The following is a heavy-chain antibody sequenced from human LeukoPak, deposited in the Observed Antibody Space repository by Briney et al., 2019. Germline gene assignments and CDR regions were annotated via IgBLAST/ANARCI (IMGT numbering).Heavy chain of an antibody. D-gene: IGHD4-11*01. CDR3: ARGEYSNPPFRYYYYYMDV. CDR2: IIPIFGTA. J-gene: IGHJ6*03. CDR1: GGTFSSYA. V-gene: IGHV1-69*05. Sequence: SVKVSCKASGGTFSSYAISWVRQAPGQGLEWMGGIIPIFGTANYAQKFQGRVTITTDESTSTAYMELSSLRSEDTAVYYCARGEYSNPPFRYYYYYMDVWGKGTTVIVSS.